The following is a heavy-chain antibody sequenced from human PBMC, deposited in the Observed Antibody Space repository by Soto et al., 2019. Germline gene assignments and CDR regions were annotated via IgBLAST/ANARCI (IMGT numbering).Heavy chain of an antibody. D-gene: IGHD5-18*01. CDR2: IIPIFGTA. Sequence: ASVKVSCKASGGTFSSYAISWVRQAPGQGLEWMGGIIPIFGTANYAQKFQGRVTITADVSTSTAYMELSSLRSEDMAVYYCARGPRGYSYGHYFDYWGQGTLVTVSS. J-gene: IGHJ4*02. CDR1: GGTFSSYA. CDR3: ARGPRGYSYGHYFDY. V-gene: IGHV1-69*13.